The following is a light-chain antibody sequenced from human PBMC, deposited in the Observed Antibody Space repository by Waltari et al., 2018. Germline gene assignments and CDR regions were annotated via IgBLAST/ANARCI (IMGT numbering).Light chain of an antibody. CDR1: SIDVGGYND. CDR3: SSYTSTSTLVL. J-gene: IGLJ2*01. CDR2: GVD. Sequence: QSALTQPASVSGSPGQSITISCTGTSIDVGGYNDVSWYQQHPDKAPKLIISGVDNRPSGSSNRCSGVKSGDTDYLTISGLQAEDEADYYCSSYTSTSTLVLFGGGTKLTVL. V-gene: IGLV2-14*01.